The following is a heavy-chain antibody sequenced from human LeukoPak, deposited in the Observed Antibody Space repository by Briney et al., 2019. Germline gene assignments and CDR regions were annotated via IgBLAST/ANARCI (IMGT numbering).Heavy chain of an antibody. D-gene: IGHD3-22*01. CDR3: ARDYYDSSGYLYYFDY. J-gene: IGHJ4*02. CDR2: IKQDGSEK. V-gene: IGHV3-7*01. Sequence: GGSLRLSCAASGFTFSSYWMSWVRQAPGKGLEWVANIKQDGSEKYYVDSVKGRFTISRDNAKNSLYLQMNSLRAEDTAVYYCARDYYDSSGYLYYFDYWGQGTLVTVSS. CDR1: GFTFSSYW.